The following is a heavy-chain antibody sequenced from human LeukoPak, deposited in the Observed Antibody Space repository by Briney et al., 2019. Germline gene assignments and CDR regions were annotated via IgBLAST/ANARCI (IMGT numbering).Heavy chain of an antibody. V-gene: IGHV1-69*13. CDR1: GGTFSSYA. J-gene: IGHJ5*02. CDR3: ARVVGYCSSTSCPGGIWFDP. CDR2: IIPIFGTA. D-gene: IGHD2-2*01. Sequence: ASVKVSCKASGGTFSSYAISWVRQAPGQGLEWMGGIIPIFGTANYAQKFQGRVTITADESTSTAYMELSSLRSEDTAVYYCARVVGYCSSTSCPGGIWFDPWGQGTLVTVSS.